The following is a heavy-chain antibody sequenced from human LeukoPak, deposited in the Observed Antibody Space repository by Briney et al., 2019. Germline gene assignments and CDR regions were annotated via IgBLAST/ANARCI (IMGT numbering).Heavy chain of an antibody. V-gene: IGHV3-30-3*01. CDR3: ARDSNEVVVVAATTYYYYGMDV. CDR2: ISYDGSNK. J-gene: IGHJ6*02. D-gene: IGHD2-15*01. CDR1: GFTFSSYA. Sequence: GRSLRLSCAASGFTFSSYAMHWVPQAPGEGLEWVEVISYDGSNKYYADSVKGRFTISRDNSKNTLYLQMNSLRAEDTAVYYCARDSNEVVVVAATTYYYYGMDVWGQGTTVTVSS.